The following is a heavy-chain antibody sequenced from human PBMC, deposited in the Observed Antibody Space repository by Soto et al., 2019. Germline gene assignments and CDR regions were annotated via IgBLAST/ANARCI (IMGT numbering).Heavy chain of an antibody. CDR3: AKDMKWGGMTTIHYFDS. CDR1: GFTFSSYS. Sequence: GGSLRLSCAASGFTFSSYSMNWVRQAPGKGLEWVSSISSSSSYIYYADSVKGRFTISRDNAKNSLFLQMNSLRPEDTALYYCAKDMKWGGMTTIHYFDSWGQGTQVTVSS. V-gene: IGHV3-21*04. D-gene: IGHD4-17*01. J-gene: IGHJ4*02. CDR2: ISSSSSYI.